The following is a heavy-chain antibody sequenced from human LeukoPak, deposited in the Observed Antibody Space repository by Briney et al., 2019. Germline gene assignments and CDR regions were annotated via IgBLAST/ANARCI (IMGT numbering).Heavy chain of an antibody. D-gene: IGHD4-11*01. V-gene: IGHV3-33*08. Sequence: GGSLRLSCAASGFIYSHYGMHCVRQAPGKGLEWVAVIWSDGTNSFYGGSVKGRFTISRDNSQNTLFLQMDSLRVEDTAVYYCVRDAQRGFDYSNSLRYWGHGTLVTVSS. CDR1: GFIYSHYG. CDR3: VRDAQRGFDYSNSLRY. CDR2: IWSDGTNS. J-gene: IGHJ4*01.